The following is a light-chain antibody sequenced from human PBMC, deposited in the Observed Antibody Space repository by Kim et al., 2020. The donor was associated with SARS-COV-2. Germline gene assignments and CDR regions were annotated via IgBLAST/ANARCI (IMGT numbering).Light chain of an antibody. CDR1: QGVLKGSNNKNY. CDR3: QQYYSSPPT. J-gene: IGKJ4*01. Sequence: PTIDYTSSQGVLKGSNNKNYLAWYQQKPGQPPKLLISWASTRESGVPVRFSGSGSGTDFTLTISSLQAEDVAVYYCQQYYSSPPTFGGGTKVEIK. CDR2: WAS. V-gene: IGKV4-1*01.